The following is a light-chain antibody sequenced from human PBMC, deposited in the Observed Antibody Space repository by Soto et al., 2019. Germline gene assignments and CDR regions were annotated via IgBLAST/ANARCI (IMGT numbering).Light chain of an antibody. CDR1: QSIDTA. J-gene: IGKJ2*01. CDR2: RAS. Sequence: DIQMTQSPSTLSASVGDRVTITCRASQSIDTALAWYQQKPGKAPNLLIYRASNLESGVPSRFSGSGSGTEFTLAISSLQLDDLATYYCQQYGRVLTVGQGTKLEIK. V-gene: IGKV1-5*03. CDR3: QQYGRVLT.